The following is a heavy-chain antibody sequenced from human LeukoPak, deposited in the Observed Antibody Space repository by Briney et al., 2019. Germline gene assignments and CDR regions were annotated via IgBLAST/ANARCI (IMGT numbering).Heavy chain of an antibody. CDR3: AKDLPTTPDSSSWPNWFDP. D-gene: IGHD6-13*01. Sequence: GGSLRLSCAASGFTFSSYAMSWVRQAPGKGLEWVSAISGSGGSTYYADSVKGRFTISRDNSKNTLYLQMNSLRAEDTAVYYCAKDLPTTPDSSSWPNWFDPWGQGTLVTVSS. CDR1: GFTFSSYA. CDR2: ISGSGGST. V-gene: IGHV3-23*01. J-gene: IGHJ5*02.